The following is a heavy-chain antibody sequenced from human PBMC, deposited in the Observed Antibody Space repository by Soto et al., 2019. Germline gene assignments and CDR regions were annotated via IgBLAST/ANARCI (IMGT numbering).Heavy chain of an antibody. CDR3: ARTLTWIPLGWFDP. V-gene: IGHV1-3*01. J-gene: IGHJ5*02. CDR2: INAGNGNT. CDR1: GYTFTSYG. Sequence: PSVKVSCKASGYTFTSYGISWVRQAPGQRLEWMGWINAGNGNTKYSQKFQGRVTITGDTSASTAYMELSSLRSEDTAVYYCARTLTWIPLGWFDPWGQGTLVTVSS. D-gene: IGHD5-18*01.